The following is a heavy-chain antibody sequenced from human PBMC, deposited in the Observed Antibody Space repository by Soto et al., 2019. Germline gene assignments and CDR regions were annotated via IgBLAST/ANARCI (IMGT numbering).Heavy chain of an antibody. V-gene: IGHV3-7*05. CDR2: IKQDGSEK. D-gene: IGHD4-4*01. J-gene: IGHJ6*02. CDR3: AREVGTTVTHYYYCYGMDV. Sequence: GGSLRLSCAASGFTFSSYWMSWVRQAPGKGLEWVANIKQDGSEKYYVDSVKGRFTISRDNAKNSLYLQMNSLRAEDTAVYYCAREVGTTVTHYYYCYGMDVWGQGTTVTVSS. CDR1: GFTFSSYW.